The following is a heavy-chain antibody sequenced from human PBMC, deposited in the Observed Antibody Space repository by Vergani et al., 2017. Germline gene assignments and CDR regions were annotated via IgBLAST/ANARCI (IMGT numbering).Heavy chain of an antibody. D-gene: IGHD4-17*01. CDR2: IYTSGST. CDR3: ARAPPYGDKGAYYYYYGMDV. J-gene: IGHJ6*02. CDR1: GGSISSGSYH. V-gene: IGHV4-61*02. Sequence: QVQLQESGPGLVKPSQTLSLTCTVSGGSISSGSYHWSWIRQPAGKGLEWIGRIYTSGSTNYNPSLKSRVTISADTSKNQFFLKLSSVTAADTAVYYWARAPPYGDKGAYYYYYGMDVWGQGTTVTVSS.